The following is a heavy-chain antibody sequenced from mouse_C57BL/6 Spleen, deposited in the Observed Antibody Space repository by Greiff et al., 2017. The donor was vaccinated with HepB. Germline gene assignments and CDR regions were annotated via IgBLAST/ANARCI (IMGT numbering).Heavy chain of an antibody. V-gene: IGHV1-85*01. CDR1: GYTFTSYD. J-gene: IGHJ4*01. CDR2: IYPRDGST. Sequence: VKLLESGPELVKPGASVKLSCKASGYTFTSYDINWVKQRPGQGLEWIGWIYPRDGSTKYNEKFKGKATLTVDTSSSTAYMELHSLTSEDSAVYFCAREGYYAMDYWGQGTSVTVSS. CDR3: AREGYYAMDY.